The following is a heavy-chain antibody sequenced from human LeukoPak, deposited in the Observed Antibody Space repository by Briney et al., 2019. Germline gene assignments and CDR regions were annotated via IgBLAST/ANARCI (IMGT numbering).Heavy chain of an antibody. D-gene: IGHD2-2*02. V-gene: IGHV4-59*01. J-gene: IGHJ4*02. CDR1: GGSISSSY. CDR3: ARGTYCSSTSCYTSCFDY. Sequence: SETLSLTCTVSGGSISSSYWSWIRQPPGKGLEWIGYIYYSGSTNYNPSLKSRVTISVDTSKNQFSLKLSSVTAADTAVYYCARGTYCSSTSCYTSCFDYWGQGTLVTVSS. CDR2: IYYSGST.